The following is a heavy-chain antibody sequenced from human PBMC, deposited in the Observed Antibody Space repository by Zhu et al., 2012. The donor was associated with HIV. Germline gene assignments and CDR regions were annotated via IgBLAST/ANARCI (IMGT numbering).Heavy chain of an antibody. CDR3: ARARDSGSYGLDWFDP. V-gene: IGHV4-34*01. CDR2: INHSGST. Sequence: QVQLQQWGAGLLKPSETLSLTCAVYGGSFSNYYWSWIRQPPGKGLEWIGEINHSGSTNYNPSPKSRITISVDTSKNQFSLNLSSVTAADTAVYYCARARDSGSYGLDWFDPWGQGTLVTVSS. CDR1: GGSFSNYY. D-gene: IGHD1-26*01. J-gene: IGHJ5*02.